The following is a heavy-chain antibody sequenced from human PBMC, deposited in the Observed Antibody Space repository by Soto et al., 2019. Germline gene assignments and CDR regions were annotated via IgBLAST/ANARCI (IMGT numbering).Heavy chain of an antibody. V-gene: IGHV3-23*01. J-gene: IGHJ4*02. D-gene: IGHD2-15*01. CDR1: GFTFSTYT. Sequence: GGSLRLSCVASGFTFSTYTMSWVRRAPGKGLEWVSVISGTMGSVRDPYYADSVQGRFTISRDNSKNTLSLQMNSLRAEDTAVYYCTKANRYCSGANCFTFDYWGLGTLVTVSS. CDR2: ISGTMGSVRDP. CDR3: TKANRYCSGANCFTFDY.